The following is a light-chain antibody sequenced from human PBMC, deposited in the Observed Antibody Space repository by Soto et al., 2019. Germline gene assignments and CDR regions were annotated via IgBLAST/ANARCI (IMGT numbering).Light chain of an antibody. J-gene: IGKJ3*01. Sequence: IQLTQSPSSLSASVGDRVTITCRASQGISSYLAWYQQKPGKAPNLLIFAASSLQSGVPSRFRGSGSGPDFSLVISSQRPEDFATYYCQQLNSLPFTFGPGTKVEIK. CDR3: QQLNSLPFT. CDR1: QGISSY. CDR2: AAS. V-gene: IGKV1-9*01.